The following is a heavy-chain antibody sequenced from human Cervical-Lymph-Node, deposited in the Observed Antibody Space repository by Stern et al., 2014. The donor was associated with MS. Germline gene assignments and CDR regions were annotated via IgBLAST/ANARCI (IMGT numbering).Heavy chain of an antibody. V-gene: IGHV1-46*01. J-gene: IGHJ5*02. CDR1: EDTFTDYY. Sequence: QDQLVQSGADVKKPGASVRVSCKTSEDTFTDYYIHWVRQAPGQGLQWMGVINPSSGSATYAQKFQGRVTMTRDKSTTTVYMELSSLRSEDTAVYYCARGPLMRGWFDPWGQGTLVTVSS. CDR3: ARGPLMRGWFDP. CDR2: INPSSGSA.